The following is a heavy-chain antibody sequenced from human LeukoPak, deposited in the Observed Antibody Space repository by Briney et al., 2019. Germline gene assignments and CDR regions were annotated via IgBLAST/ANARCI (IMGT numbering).Heavy chain of an antibody. CDR1: GYSISSGYY. D-gene: IGHD5-18*01. Sequence: SETLSLTCTVSGYSISSGYYWGWIRQPPGKGLEWIGEINHSGSTNYNPSLKSRVTISVDTSKNQFSLKLSSVTAADTAVYYCARRDVDTAMPTAFDIWGQGTMVTVSS. CDR3: ARRDVDTAMPTAFDI. J-gene: IGHJ3*02. V-gene: IGHV4-38-2*02. CDR2: INHSGST.